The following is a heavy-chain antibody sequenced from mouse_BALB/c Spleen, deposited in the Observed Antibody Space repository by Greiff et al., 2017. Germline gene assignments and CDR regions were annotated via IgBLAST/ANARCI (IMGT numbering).Heavy chain of an antibody. V-gene: IGHV5-17*02. D-gene: IGHD2-4*01. CDR2: ISSGSSTI. J-gene: IGHJ4*01. CDR3: ARSYDYDGEGYAMDY. CDR1: GFTFSSFG. Sequence: EVQVVESGGGLVQPGGSRKLSCAASGFTFSSFGMHWVRQAPEKGLEWVAYISSGSSTIYYADTVKGRFTISRDNPKNTLFLQMTSLRSEDTAMYYCARSYDYDGEGYAMDYWGQGTSVTVSS.